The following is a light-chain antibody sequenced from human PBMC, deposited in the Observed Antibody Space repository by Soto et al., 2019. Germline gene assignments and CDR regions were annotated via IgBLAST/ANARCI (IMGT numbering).Light chain of an antibody. CDR3: SSYTISSTSVI. Sequence: QSALTQPASVSGSPGQSITISCTGTSSDVGGYKYVSWYQQHPDKAPKLILFEVSNRPSGISSRFSGSKSANTASLTISGVQAEDEADYYCSSYTISSTSVILGRGTKVTV. CDR2: EVS. J-gene: IGLJ2*01. V-gene: IGLV2-14*01. CDR1: SSDVGGYKY.